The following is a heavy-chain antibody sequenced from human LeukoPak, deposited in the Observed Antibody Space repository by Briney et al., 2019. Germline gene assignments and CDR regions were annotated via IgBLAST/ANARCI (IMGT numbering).Heavy chain of an antibody. CDR3: ASRKANSSSSPFDY. J-gene: IGHJ4*02. V-gene: IGHV4-34*01. CDR2: INYSGST. CDR1: GGSFSGYY. Sequence: ASETLSLTCAVYGGSFSGYYWSWIRQPPGKGLEWIGEINYSGSTNYNPSLKSRVTISVDTSKNQFSLKLSSVTAADTAVYYCASRKANSSSSPFDYWGQGTLVTVSS. D-gene: IGHD6-6*01.